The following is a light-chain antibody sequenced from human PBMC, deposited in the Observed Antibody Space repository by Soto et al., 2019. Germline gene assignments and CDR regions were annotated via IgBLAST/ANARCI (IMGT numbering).Light chain of an antibody. CDR1: QSVSSY. CDR3: QQRSNWPPG. Sequence: EIVLTQSPATLSLSPGERATLSCRASQSVSSYLAWYQQNPGQAPRLLIYDASNRAPGIPARFSGSGSGTDFTLTISSLEPEDFAVYYCQQRSNWPPGFGGGTKVEIK. CDR2: DAS. J-gene: IGKJ4*01. V-gene: IGKV3-11*01.